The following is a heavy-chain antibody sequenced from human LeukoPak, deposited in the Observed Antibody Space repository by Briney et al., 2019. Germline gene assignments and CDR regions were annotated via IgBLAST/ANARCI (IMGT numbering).Heavy chain of an antibody. D-gene: IGHD2-15*01. V-gene: IGHV1-69*13. CDR1: GGTFSSYA. CDR2: IIPIFGTA. CDR3: ARSRYCSGGSYYSDAFDI. Sequence: ASVKVSCKASGGTFSSYAISWVRQAPGQGLEWMGGIIPIFGTANYAQKFQGRVTITADESTSTAYMELSSLRSEDTAVYYCARSRYCSGGSYYSDAFDIWGQGTMVTVSS. J-gene: IGHJ3*02.